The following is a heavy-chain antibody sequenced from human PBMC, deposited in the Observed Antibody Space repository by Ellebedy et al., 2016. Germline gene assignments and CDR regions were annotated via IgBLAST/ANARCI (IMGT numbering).Heavy chain of an antibody. D-gene: IGHD2-2*01. CDR1: GWSFSGYY. Sequence: SETLSLXXAVYGWSFSGYYWTWIRQPPGKGLEWIGEINHRGSTNYNPSLKSRVTILVETSKNQFSLKLSSVTAADTAVYYCARGHDPVAVTPAALALFSRMGSLWFDPWGQGTLVSVSS. V-gene: IGHV4-34*01. CDR3: ARGHDPVAVTPAALALFSRMGSLWFDP. CDR2: INHRGST. J-gene: IGHJ5*02.